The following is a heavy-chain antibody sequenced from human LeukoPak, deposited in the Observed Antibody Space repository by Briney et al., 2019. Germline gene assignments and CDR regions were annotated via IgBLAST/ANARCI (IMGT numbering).Heavy chain of an antibody. J-gene: IGHJ1*01. CDR2: IIPILGIA. CDR1: GGTFGSYA. V-gene: IGHV1-69*04. D-gene: IGHD3-22*01. Sequence: ASVKVSCKASGGTFGSYAISWVRQAPGQGLEWMGRIIPILGIANYAQKFQGRVTITADKSTSTAYMELSSLRSEDTAVYYCATAYYYDSSGYYKAEYFQHWGQGTLVTVSS. CDR3: ATAYYYDSSGYYKAEYFQH.